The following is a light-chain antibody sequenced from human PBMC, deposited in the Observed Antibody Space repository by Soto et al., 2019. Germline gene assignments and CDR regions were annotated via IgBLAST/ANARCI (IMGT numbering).Light chain of an antibody. V-gene: IGKV1-5*03. CDR1: QSISSW. J-gene: IGKJ1*01. Sequence: DIQMTQSPSTLSASVGDRVTITCRASQSISSWLAWYQQKPGKAPKLLIYKASSLESGVPSRFSGSGAGTEFTLTISRLQPDDFATDYCHQYNSYSTFGQGTKVDIK. CDR3: HQYNSYST. CDR2: KAS.